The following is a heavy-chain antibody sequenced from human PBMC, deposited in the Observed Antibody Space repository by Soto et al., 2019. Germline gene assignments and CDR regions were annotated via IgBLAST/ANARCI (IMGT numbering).Heavy chain of an antibody. Sequence: SETLSLTCTVSGGSISSYYWSWIRQSPGKGLEWIGYIYYSGSTNYNPSLKSRVTISVDTSKNQFSLKLSSVTAADTAVYYCATTLAIGAFESWGQGTMVTVSS. J-gene: IGHJ3*02. CDR2: IYYSGST. V-gene: IGHV4-59*08. D-gene: IGHD2-2*03. CDR1: GGSISSYY. CDR3: ATTLAIGAFES.